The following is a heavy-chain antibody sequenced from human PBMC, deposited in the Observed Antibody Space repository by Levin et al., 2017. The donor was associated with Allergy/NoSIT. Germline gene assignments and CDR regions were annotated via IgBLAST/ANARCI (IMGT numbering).Heavy chain of an antibody. CDR3: ASGGEGGAFDI. Sequence: PGGSLRLSCAASGFTFSSYGMHWVRQAPGKGLEWVAVISYDGSNKYYADSVKGRFTISRDNSKNTLYLQMNSLRAEDTAVYYCASGGEGGAFDIWGQGTMVTVSS. CDR2: ISYDGSNK. CDR1: GFTFSSYG. J-gene: IGHJ3*02. D-gene: IGHD2-15*01. V-gene: IGHV3-30*03.